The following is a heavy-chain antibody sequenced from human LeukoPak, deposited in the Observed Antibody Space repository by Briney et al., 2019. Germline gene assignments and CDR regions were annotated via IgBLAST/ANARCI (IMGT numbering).Heavy chain of an antibody. CDR1: GGSITYYY. V-gene: IGHV4-4*07. D-gene: IGHD2-2*01. Sequence: SETLSLTCSVSGGSITYYYWSWIRQPAGKGLEWIGRIQTSGKTNYNPSLKSRVTMSVDTSKNQFSLKLSSVTAADTAVYYCVRDVSTSDAFDIWGQGTMVIVSS. J-gene: IGHJ3*02. CDR3: VRDVSTSDAFDI. CDR2: IQTSGKT.